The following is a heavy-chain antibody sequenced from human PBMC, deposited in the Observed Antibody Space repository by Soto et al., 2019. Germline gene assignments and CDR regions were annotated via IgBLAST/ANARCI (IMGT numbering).Heavy chain of an antibody. J-gene: IGHJ4*01. CDR1: SVTFTRYS. Sequence: GGVLRVSWTASSVTFTRYSRNWLRQPPWKGLDWVSSISSTTNYIYYADSMKGRFTVSRDNAKNSVYLEMNSLSAEDTAVYYCARESEDFTSNFDYWGHGTLVTVSS. CDR2: ISSTTNYI. CDR3: ARESEDFTSNFDY. V-gene: IGHV3-21*01.